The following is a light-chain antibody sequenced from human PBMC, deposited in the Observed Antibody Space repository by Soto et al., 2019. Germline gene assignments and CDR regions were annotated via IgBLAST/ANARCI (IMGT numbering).Light chain of an antibody. J-gene: IGKJ1*01. V-gene: IGKV3-20*01. CDR3: QQYGSSPPT. Sequence: EIVLTQSPGTLSLSPGERGTLSCMASQTVNSNYLAWYQRKPGQAPRLLIYGASNRATDIPNRFSGSGSGTVFTLTITRLAPEDFAVYYCQQYGSSPPTFGQGTKVEIK. CDR1: QTVNSNY. CDR2: GAS.